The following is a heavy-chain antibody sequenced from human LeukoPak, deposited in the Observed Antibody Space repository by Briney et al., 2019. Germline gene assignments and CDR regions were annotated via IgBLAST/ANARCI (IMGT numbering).Heavy chain of an antibody. Sequence: SETLSLTCAVYGGSFSGYYWSWIRQPPGKGLEWIGEINHSGSTNYNPSLKSRVTISVDTTKNQFSLKLSSVTAADTAVYYCARGLRTYYGSGSYLDYWGQGTLVTVSS. J-gene: IGHJ4*02. CDR1: GGSFSGYY. D-gene: IGHD3-10*01. CDR2: INHSGST. V-gene: IGHV4-34*01. CDR3: ARGLRTYYGSGSYLDY.